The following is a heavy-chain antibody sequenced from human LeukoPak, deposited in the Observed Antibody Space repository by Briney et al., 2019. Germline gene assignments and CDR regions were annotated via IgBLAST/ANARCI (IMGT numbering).Heavy chain of an antibody. Sequence: GRSLRLSCAASGFTFSSYGMHWVRQAPGKGLEWVAVISYDGSNKYYTDSVKGRFTISRDNSKNTLYLQMNSLRAEDTAVYYCASVVITTGRDYWGQGTLVTVSS. CDR3: ASVVITTGRDY. D-gene: IGHD3-22*01. CDR1: GFTFSSYG. CDR2: ISYDGSNK. J-gene: IGHJ4*02. V-gene: IGHV3-30*03.